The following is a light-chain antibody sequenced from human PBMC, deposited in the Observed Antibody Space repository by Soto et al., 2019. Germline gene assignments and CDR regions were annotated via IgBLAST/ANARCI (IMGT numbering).Light chain of an antibody. CDR2: KAS. CDR3: QQYNGT. V-gene: IGKV1-5*03. J-gene: IGKJ1*01. Sequence: DIQMTQSPSTLSASVGDRVTITCRASQSISNWLAWYQQKPGKAPNLLIYKASNLEGGVPSRFSGSGSGTEFTLTISSLQPDDFATYFCQQYNGTFGQGTKVKSN. CDR1: QSISNW.